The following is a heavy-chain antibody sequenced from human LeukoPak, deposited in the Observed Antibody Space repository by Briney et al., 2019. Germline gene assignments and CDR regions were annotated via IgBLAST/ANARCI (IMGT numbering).Heavy chain of an antibody. Sequence: SETLSLTCAVYGGSFSGYYWSWIRQPPGKGLEWIGEINHSGSTNYNPSLKSRVTISVDTSKNQFTLKLSSVTAADTAVYYCARRPDDWFDPWGQGTLVTVSS. CDR2: INHSGST. V-gene: IGHV4-34*01. J-gene: IGHJ5*02. CDR1: GGSFSGYY. CDR3: ARRPDDWFDP.